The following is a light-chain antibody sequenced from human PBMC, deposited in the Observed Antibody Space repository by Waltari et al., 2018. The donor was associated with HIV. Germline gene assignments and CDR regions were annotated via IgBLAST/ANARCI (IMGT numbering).Light chain of an antibody. CDR2: GNI. CDR3: QSYDSSLSGSRV. V-gene: IGLV1-40*01. J-gene: IGLJ1*01. Sequence: QSVLTQPPSVSGAPGQRVTISCTGSSSNIGAGFDVHWYQQVPGTAPKLLIYGNITRTSGVPDRFSGSKSGASASLAITGLQAEDEADYYCQSYDSSLSGSRVFGTGTKVTVL. CDR1: SSNIGAGFD.